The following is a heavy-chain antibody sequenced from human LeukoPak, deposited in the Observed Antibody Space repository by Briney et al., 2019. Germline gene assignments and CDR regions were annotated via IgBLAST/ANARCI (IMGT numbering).Heavy chain of an antibody. V-gene: IGHV3-11*04. Sequence: GGSLRLSCAASGFTFSDYYMSWIRQAPGKGLEWVSYISSSGSTIYYADSVKGRFTISRDNSKNTLYVQMNSLRAEDTAVYYCARTPVVGYNWFDPWGQGTLVTVSS. J-gene: IGHJ5*02. CDR2: ISSSGSTI. CDR1: GFTFSDYY. D-gene: IGHD2-2*01. CDR3: ARTPVVGYNWFDP.